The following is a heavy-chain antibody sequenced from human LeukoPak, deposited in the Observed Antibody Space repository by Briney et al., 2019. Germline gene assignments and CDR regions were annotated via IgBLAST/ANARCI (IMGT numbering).Heavy chain of an antibody. CDR3: AKDRGYCSSTSCCYFDY. CDR2: ISYDGSHK. J-gene: IGHJ4*02. CDR1: GFTSSSYG. V-gene: IGHV3-30*18. D-gene: IGHD2-2*01. Sequence: GGSLRLSCAASGFTSSSYGMHWVRQAPGKGLEWVAVISYDGSHKYYADSVQGRFTISRDNSKNTLYLQMNSLRAEDTAVYYCAKDRGYCSSTSCCYFDYWGQGTLVTVSS.